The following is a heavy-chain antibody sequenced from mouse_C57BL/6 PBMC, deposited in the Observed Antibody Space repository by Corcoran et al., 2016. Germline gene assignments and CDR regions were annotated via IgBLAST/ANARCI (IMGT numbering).Heavy chain of an antibody. CDR3: ASYYGLWYFDV. D-gene: IGHD1-1*01. CDR2: IDPANGNT. V-gene: IGHV14-3*01. J-gene: IGHJ1*03. CDR1: GFNIKNTY. Sequence: EVQLQQSVAEHVRRGASVTLSCTASGFNIKNTYMHWVKQRPGQGLEWIGRIDPANGNTKYAPKFQGKATITTDTSSNTAYLQLSSRTSEDTAIYYCASYYGLWYFDVWGTGTTVTVSS.